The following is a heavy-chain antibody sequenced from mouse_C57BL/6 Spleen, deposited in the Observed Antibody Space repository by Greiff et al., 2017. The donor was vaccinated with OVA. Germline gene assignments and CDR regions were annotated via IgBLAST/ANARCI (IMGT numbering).Heavy chain of an antibody. Sequence: QVQLQQPGAELVRPGSSVKLSCKASGYTFTSYWMHWVKQRPIQGLEWIGNIDPSDSDTHYNQKFKDKATLTVDKSSSTAYMQLSSLTSEDSAVYYCARFDYYGSSYRYFDVWGTGTTVTVSS. CDR3: ARFDYYGSSYRYFDV. V-gene: IGHV1-52*01. J-gene: IGHJ1*03. CDR2: IDPSDSDT. CDR1: GYTFTSYW. D-gene: IGHD1-1*01.